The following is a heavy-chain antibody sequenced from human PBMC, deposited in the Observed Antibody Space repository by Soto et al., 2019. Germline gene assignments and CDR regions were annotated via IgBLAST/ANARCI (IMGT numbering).Heavy chain of an antibody. V-gene: IGHV4-34*01. D-gene: IGHD4-17*01. J-gene: IGHJ4*02. Sequence: SETLSLTCAVYGGSFSGYYWRWIRQPPGKGLEWIGEINHSGSTNYNPSLKSRVTISVDTSKNQFSLKLSSVTAADTAVYYCARLRTMTTGVDYWGQGTLVTVSS. CDR3: ARLRTMTTGVDY. CDR2: INHSGST. CDR1: GGSFSGYY.